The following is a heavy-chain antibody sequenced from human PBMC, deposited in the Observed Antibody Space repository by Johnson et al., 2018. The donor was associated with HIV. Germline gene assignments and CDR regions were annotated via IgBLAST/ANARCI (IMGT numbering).Heavy chain of an antibody. V-gene: IGHV3-53*01. J-gene: IGHJ3*02. CDR3: AKDNGKYYYGSGSLDAFDI. Sequence: VQLVESGGGLIQPGGSLRLSCAASGFSVTNNYMSWVRQAPGKGLEWVSVIYSGGSTYYADSVKGRFTISRDNSKNSLYLQMNSLRTEDTALYFCAKDNGKYYYGSGSLDAFDIWGQGTMVTVSS. CDR2: IYSGGST. CDR1: GFSVTNNY. D-gene: IGHD3-10*01.